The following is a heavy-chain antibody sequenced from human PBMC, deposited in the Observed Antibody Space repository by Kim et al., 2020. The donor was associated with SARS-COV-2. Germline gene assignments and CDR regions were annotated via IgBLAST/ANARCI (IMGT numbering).Heavy chain of an antibody. J-gene: IGHJ5*02. V-gene: IGHV4-34*01. CDR3: ARSRRPVTAKNWFDP. CDR2: INHSGST. D-gene: IGHD2-21*02. CDR1: GGSFSGYY. Sequence: SETLSLTCAVYGGSFSGYYWSWIRQPPGKGLEWIGEINHSGSTNYNPSLKSRVTISVDTSKNQFSLKLSSVTAADTAVYYCARSRRPVTAKNWFDPWGQGTLVTVSS.